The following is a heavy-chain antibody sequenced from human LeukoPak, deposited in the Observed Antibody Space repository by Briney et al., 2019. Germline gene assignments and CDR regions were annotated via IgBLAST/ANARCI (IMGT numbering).Heavy chain of an antibody. CDR2: IIPIFGIA. CDR3: ARVPANHYGSGSYYNDGWFDP. Sequence: SVKVSCKASGGTFSSYAISWVRQAPGQGLEWMGRIIPIFGIANYAQKFQGRVTITADKSTSTAYMELSSLRSEDTAVYYCARVPANHYGSGSYYNDGWFDPWGQGTLVTVSS. J-gene: IGHJ5*02. CDR1: GGTFSSYA. D-gene: IGHD3-10*01. V-gene: IGHV1-69*04.